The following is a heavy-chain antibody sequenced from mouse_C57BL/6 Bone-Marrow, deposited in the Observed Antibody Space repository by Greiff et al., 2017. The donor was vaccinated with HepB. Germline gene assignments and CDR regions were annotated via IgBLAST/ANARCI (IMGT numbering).Heavy chain of an antibody. CDR1: GYTFTSYG. CDR3: ARYGYYGAMDY. CDR2: IYPRSGNT. Sequence: QVQLQQSGAELARPGASVKLSCKASGYTFTSYGISWVKQRTGQGLEWIGEIYPRSGNTYYNEKFKGKATLTADKSSSTAYMELLSLTSEDSAVYFCARYGYYGAMDYWGQGTSVTVSS. D-gene: IGHD2-3*01. V-gene: IGHV1-81*01. J-gene: IGHJ4*01.